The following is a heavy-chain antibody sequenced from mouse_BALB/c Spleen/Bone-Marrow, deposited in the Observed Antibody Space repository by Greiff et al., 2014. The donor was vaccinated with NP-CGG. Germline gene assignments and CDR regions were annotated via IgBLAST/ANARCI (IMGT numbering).Heavy chain of an antibody. CDR3: TRHGGYYPYYYAMDY. CDR2: ISHGGGTT. CDR1: GFAFSSYD. V-gene: IGHV5-12-1*01. D-gene: IGHD2-3*01. Sequence: VQLKESGGGLVKPGGSLKLSCAASGFAFSSYDMPWVRQTPEKRLEWVAYISHGGGTTYYSDTVKGRFTISRDNAKNTLYLQMSSLKSEDTAIYYCTRHGGYYPYYYAMDYWGQGTSVTVSS. J-gene: IGHJ4*01.